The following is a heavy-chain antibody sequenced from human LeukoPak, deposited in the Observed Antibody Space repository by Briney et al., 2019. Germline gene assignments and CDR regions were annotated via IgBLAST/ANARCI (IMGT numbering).Heavy chain of an antibody. CDR2: ISAYNGNT. V-gene: IGHV1-18*04. Sequence: ASVKVSCKASGYTFTGYYMHWVRQAPGQGLEWMGWISAYNGNTNYAQKLQGRVTMTTDTSTSTAYMELRSLRSDDTAVYYCARDVSRAYYFDYWGQGTLVTVSS. CDR3: ARDVSRAYYFDY. CDR1: GYTFTGYY. J-gene: IGHJ4*02. D-gene: IGHD5/OR15-5a*01.